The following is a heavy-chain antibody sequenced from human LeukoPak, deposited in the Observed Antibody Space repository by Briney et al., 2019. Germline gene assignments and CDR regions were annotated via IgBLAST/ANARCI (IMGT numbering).Heavy chain of an antibody. J-gene: IGHJ4*02. V-gene: IGHV4-61*02. D-gene: IGHD4-23*01. Sequence: SETLSLTCTVSGGSISSGSYYWSWIRQPAGKGLEWIGRIYTSGSTNYNPSLKSRVTISVDTSKNQFSLKLSSVTAADTAVYYCASGMTTVADRGPVTLSYWGQGTLVTVSS. CDR3: ASGMTTVADRGPVTLSY. CDR2: IYTSGST. CDR1: GGSISSGSYY.